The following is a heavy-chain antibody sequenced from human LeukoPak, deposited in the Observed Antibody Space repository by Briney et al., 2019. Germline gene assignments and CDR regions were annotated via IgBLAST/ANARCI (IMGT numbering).Heavy chain of an antibody. CDR3: ARGYCSSTSCYAYYFDY. CDR1: GFTFSSYS. D-gene: IGHD2-2*01. CDR2: ISSSSYI. Sequence: GGSLRLSCAASGFTFSSYSMNWVRQAPGKGLEWVSSISSSSYIYYADSVKGRFTISRDNAKNSLYLQMNSLRAEDTAVYYCARGYCSSTSCYAYYFDYWGQGTLVTVSS. J-gene: IGHJ4*02. V-gene: IGHV3-21*01.